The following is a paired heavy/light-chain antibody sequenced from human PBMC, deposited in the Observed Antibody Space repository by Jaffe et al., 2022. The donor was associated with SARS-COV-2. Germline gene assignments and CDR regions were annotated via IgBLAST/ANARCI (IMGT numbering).Heavy chain of an antibody. J-gene: IGHJ4*02. V-gene: IGHV4-39*01. Sequence: QVQLQESGPGLVKPSETLSLTCTVSGDSVSRTDDYWAWIRQPPGKGLEWIGSVHSSGSTYYNPSLKSRVTVSVHTSRNQFSLKLNSVIAADTAVYYCARTAATGTVSFDYWGRGMLVTVSS. CDR1: GDSVSRTDDY. D-gene: IGHD1-1*01. CDR2: VHSSGST. CDR3: ARTAATGTVSFDY.
Light chain of an antibody. CDR3: QQYGGSYI. V-gene: IGKV3-20*01. Sequence: EIVLTQYPGTMSLSPGERVTLSCRASQSLDSRYSAWYQQRPGQAPRRLIYGTSKRATGIPDRFSGSGSGTDFTLTISRLEPEDFAVYYCQQYGGSYIFGQGTRLEIK. CDR1: QSLDSRY. CDR2: GTS. J-gene: IGKJ2*01.